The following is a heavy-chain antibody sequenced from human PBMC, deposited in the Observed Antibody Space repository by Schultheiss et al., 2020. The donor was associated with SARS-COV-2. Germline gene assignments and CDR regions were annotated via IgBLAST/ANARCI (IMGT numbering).Heavy chain of an antibody. J-gene: IGHJ4*02. CDR2: IGISLGDT. Sequence: GGSLRLSCAASGFTFSGYAMDWVRQAPGKGLEWVATIGISLGDTHYADSVKGRFTISRDNSKNTLYLQMNSLRAEDTAVYYCARALRGSWYSFDSWGQGTLVTVSS. V-gene: IGHV3-23*01. CDR3: ARALRGSWYSFDS. D-gene: IGHD6-13*01. CDR1: GFTFSGYA.